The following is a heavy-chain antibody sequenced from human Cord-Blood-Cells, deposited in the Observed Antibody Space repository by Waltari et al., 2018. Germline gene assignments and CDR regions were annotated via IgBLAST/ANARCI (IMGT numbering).Heavy chain of an antibody. CDR1: GGSISSLNW. CDR2: IYHSGST. Sequence: QVQLQESGPGLVKPSGTLPLTCPASGGSISSLNWWSWVRQPPGTGLEWIGEIYHSGSTNYNPSLKSRVTISVDKSKNQFSLKLGSVTAADTAVYYCARVRLDYYGMDVWGQGTTVTVSS. D-gene: IGHD3-9*01. J-gene: IGHJ6*02. CDR3: ARVRLDYYGMDV. V-gene: IGHV4-4*02.